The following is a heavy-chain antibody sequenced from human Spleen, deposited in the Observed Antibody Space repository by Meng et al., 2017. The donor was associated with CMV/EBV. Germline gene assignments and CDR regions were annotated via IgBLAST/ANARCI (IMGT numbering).Heavy chain of an antibody. J-gene: IGHJ5*02. Sequence: QVQLQEPGPGLVKSSQTLSLTCTLSGGFVSSGCYYSASTKNNPSLKSRVTISVDTSKNQFSLKLSSVTAADTAVYFCARLLKYCSSTSCYKGWWFDPWGQGTLVTVSS. CDR2: YSAST. V-gene: IGHV4-61*01. CDR3: ARLLKYCSSTSCYKGWWFDP. CDR1: GGFVSSGCY. D-gene: IGHD2-2*02.